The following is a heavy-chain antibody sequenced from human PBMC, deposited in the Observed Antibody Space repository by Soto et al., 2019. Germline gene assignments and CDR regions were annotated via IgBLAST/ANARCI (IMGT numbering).Heavy chain of an antibody. CDR3: ARVSSSYYYYGMDV. J-gene: IGHJ6*02. D-gene: IGHD6-13*01. V-gene: IGHV4-39*01. CDR1: GGSISSSSNY. CDR2: IYYSGST. Sequence: SETLSLTCTVSGGSISSSSNYWGWIRQPPGKGLEWIGSIYYSGSTYYNPSLKSRVTISVDTSKNQFSLKLSSVTAADTAMYYCARVSSSYYYYGMDVWGQGTPVTVYS.